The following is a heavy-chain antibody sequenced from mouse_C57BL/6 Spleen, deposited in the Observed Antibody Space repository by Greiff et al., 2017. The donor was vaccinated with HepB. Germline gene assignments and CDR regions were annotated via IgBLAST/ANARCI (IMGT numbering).Heavy chain of an antibody. V-gene: IGHV14-4*01. CDR2: IDPENGDT. Sequence: EVQLQQSGAELVRPGASVKLSCTASGFNIKDDYMHWVKQRPEQGLEWIGWIDPENGDTEYASKFQGKATITADTSSNTAYLQLSSLPSEYTAVYYCTTANWDNAMDYWGQGTSVTVSS. D-gene: IGHD4-1*01. J-gene: IGHJ4*01. CDR1: GFNIKDDY. CDR3: TTANWDNAMDY.